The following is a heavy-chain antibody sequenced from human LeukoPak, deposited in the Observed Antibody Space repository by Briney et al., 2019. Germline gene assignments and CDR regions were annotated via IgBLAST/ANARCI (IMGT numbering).Heavy chain of an antibody. V-gene: IGHV1-69*04. Sequence: ASVKVSCKASGGTFSSYAISWVRQAPGQGLEWMGRIIPILGIANYAQKFQGRATITADKSTSTAYMELSSLRSEDTAVYYCARDYYDSSGYYLGFDYWGQGTLVTVSS. J-gene: IGHJ4*02. CDR2: IIPILGIA. CDR1: GGTFSSYA. D-gene: IGHD3-22*01. CDR3: ARDYYDSSGYYLGFDY.